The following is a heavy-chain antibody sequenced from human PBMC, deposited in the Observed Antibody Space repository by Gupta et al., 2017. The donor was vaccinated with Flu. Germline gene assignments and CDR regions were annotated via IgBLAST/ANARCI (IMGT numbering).Heavy chain of an antibody. CDR2: ISTSGRTV. CDR1: GFAFNTHE. Sequence: EVQLVESGGGLVQPGGSLRLSCAASGFAFNTHEMNWVRQAPGKGLEWVSYISTSGRTVYYADSVRGRFTTSRDNAKSSLFLQMNSLRAEDTATYYCVRDAYTAAPPSCDLWGQGTLVTVSS. D-gene: IGHD5-18*01. V-gene: IGHV3-48*03. J-gene: IGHJ5*02. CDR3: VRDAYTAAPPSCDL.